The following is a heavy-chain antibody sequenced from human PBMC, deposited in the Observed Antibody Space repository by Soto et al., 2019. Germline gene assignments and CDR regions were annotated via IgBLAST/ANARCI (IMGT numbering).Heavy chain of an antibody. D-gene: IGHD3-3*01. CDR3: ARRTYYDFWSGYYYYGMDV. CDR1: GYTFTSYG. V-gene: IGHV1-18*01. J-gene: IGHJ6*02. Sequence: ASVKVSCKASGYTFTSYGISWVRQAPGQGLEWMGWISAYNGNTNYAQKLQGRVTMTTDTSTSTAYMELRSLRSDDTAVYYCARRTYYDFWSGYYYYGMDVWGQGTTVTAP. CDR2: ISAYNGNT.